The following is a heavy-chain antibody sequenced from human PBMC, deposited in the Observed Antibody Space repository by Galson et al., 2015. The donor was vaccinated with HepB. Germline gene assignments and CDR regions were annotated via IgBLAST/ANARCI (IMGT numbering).Heavy chain of an antibody. Sequence: SLRLSCAASGFTFGDYPMSWFRQAPGKGLEWVGFIRSKAYGGTTEYAASVKGRFTISRDDSKSIAYLQMNSLKTEDTAVYYCTRDTTRRDYYDSNFDYWGQGTLVTVSS. D-gene: IGHD3-22*01. J-gene: IGHJ4*02. CDR1: GFTFGDYP. CDR2: IRSKAYGGTT. CDR3: TRDTTRRDYYDSNFDY. V-gene: IGHV3-49*03.